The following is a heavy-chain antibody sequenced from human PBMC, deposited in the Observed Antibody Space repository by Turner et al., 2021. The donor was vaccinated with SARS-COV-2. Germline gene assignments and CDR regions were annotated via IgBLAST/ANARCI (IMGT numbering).Heavy chain of an antibody. J-gene: IGHJ4*02. CDR1: GYTFSNYD. CDR3: ARGMFRFGGVIVRPFDY. D-gene: IGHD3-16*02. V-gene: IGHV1-8*01. Sequence: QVQLVRSGAEVTKPGASVKLSCKASGYTFSNYDINWVRQATGQGLEWMGWMNPNSGNTGYAQKFQGRVTMTRNTSISTAYMELSSLRSEDTAVYYCARGMFRFGGVIVRPFDYWGQGTLVTVSS. CDR2: MNPNSGNT.